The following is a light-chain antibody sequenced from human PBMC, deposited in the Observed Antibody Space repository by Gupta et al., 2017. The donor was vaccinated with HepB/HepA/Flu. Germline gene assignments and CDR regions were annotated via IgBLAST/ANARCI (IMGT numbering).Light chain of an antibody. CDR3: QVWDTTIEHVV. V-gene: IGLV3-21*04. CDR1: EIGVKP. CDR2: YTS. Sequence: SYVLTQPPPVSLAPGETATLTCEGNEIGVKPGHLYQQKPGQAPLLVITYTSYRPSGIPERISGSTSGNSATLTIDRVEAADDADYFCQVWDTTIEHVVFGGGTRLTVL. J-gene: IGLJ2*01.